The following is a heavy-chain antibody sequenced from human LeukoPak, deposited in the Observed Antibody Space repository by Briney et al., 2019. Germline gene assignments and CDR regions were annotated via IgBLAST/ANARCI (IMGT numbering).Heavy chain of an antibody. D-gene: IGHD3-3*01. V-gene: IGHV3-53*01. CDR2: IYSGGST. Sequence: GGSLRLSCAASGFTVSSNYMSWVRQAPGKGLEWVSVIYSGGSTYYADSVKGRFTISRDNSKNTLYLQMNSLRAEDTAIYYCAKRGSGYHDDYWGQGALATVSS. CDR3: AKRGSGYHDDY. J-gene: IGHJ4*02. CDR1: GFTVSSNY.